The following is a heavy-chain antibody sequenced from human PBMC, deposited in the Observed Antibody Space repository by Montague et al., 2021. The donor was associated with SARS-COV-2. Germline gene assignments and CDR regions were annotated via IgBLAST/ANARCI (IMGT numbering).Heavy chain of an antibody. V-gene: IGHV3-11*01. Sequence: SLRLSCAASGFSFNKHYMTWIRQAPGKGLEWISYISPSGKTIYYRDSLKGRFTIARDNAKNSLYLQLTSLTADDTGIYFCAREKGRDYHLKTFDVWGPGTKVTVS. CDR3: AREKGRDYHLKTFDV. CDR1: GFSFNKHY. CDR2: ISPSGKTI. D-gene: IGHD4-17*01. J-gene: IGHJ3*01.